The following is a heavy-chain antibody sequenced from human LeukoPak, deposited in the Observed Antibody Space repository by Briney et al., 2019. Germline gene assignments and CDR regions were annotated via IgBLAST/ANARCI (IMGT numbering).Heavy chain of an antibody. CDR1: GDSISGSSYY. Sequence: SETLSLTCTVSGDSISGSSYYWGWIRQPPGKGLEWIGNIYYGGSTYCNPSLKSRVSISVDTSNNQFSLKVSSVTAADTAVYYCASADGYEIDYWGQGTLVTVSS. CDR3: ASADGYEIDY. V-gene: IGHV4-39*01. D-gene: IGHD5-24*01. J-gene: IGHJ4*02. CDR2: IYYGGST.